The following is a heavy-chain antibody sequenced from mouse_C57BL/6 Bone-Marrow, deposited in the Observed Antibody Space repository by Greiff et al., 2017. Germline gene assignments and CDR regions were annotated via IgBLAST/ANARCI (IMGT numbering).Heavy chain of an antibody. Sequence: EVQLVESGGDLVKPGGSLKLSCAASGFTFSSYGMSWVRQTPDKRLEWVATLSSGGSYTYYPDSVKGRFTISRDNAKNTLYLQMSSLKSEDTAMYYCARGVYYYAMDYWGQGTSVTVSS. CDR2: LSSGGSYT. CDR1: GFTFSSYG. V-gene: IGHV5-6*01. J-gene: IGHJ4*01. CDR3: ARGVYYYAMDY.